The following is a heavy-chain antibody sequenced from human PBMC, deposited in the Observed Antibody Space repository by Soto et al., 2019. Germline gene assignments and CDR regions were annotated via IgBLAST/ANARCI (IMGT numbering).Heavy chain of an antibody. CDR2: IYWDDDK. CDR1: GFSLSTSGVG. Sequence: QITLKESGPTLVKPTQTLTLTCTFSGFSLSTSGVGVGWIRQPPGKALEWLALIYWDDDKPYIPSLKSRLTITKYTSKKQVVLTLTNTDPVYTASHYCAHRGTYSYDSSGYYSHWYFDLWVRGTLVTVSS. CDR3: AHRGTYSYDSSGYYSHWYFDL. D-gene: IGHD3-22*01. J-gene: IGHJ2*01. V-gene: IGHV2-5*02.